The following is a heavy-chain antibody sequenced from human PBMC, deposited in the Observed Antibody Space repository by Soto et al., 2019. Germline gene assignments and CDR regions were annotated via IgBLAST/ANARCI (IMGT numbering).Heavy chain of an antibody. CDR3: VKDQDWNYASNDAFDI. Sequence: GGSLRLSSAASGFTFSSYAMHWVRQAPGKGLEYVSAIGSNGGSTYYADSVKGRFTISRDNSKNTLYLQMSSLRAEDTAMYYCVKDQDWNYASNDAFDIWGQGTMVTVSS. CDR2: IGSNGGST. J-gene: IGHJ3*02. V-gene: IGHV3-64D*06. CDR1: GFTFSSYA. D-gene: IGHD1-7*01.